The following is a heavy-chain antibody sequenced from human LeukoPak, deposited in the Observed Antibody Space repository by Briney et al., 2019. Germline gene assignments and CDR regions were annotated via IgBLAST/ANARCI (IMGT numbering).Heavy chain of an antibody. V-gene: IGHV4-59*01. CDR3: ARGLVPAAMPDY. J-gene: IGHJ4*02. CDR1: GGSMSSYY. Sequence: ETLSLTCTVSGGSMSSYYWTWIRQPAGKGLEWIGFIYSSGSTNSNPSLKSRVTISVDTTKNQFSLKLSSVTAADTAVYYCARGLVPAAMPDYWGQGTLVTVSS. D-gene: IGHD2-2*01. CDR2: IYSSGST.